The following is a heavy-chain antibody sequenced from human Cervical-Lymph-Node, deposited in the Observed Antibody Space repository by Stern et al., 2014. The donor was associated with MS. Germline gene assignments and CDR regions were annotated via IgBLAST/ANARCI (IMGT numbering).Heavy chain of an antibody. J-gene: IGHJ4*02. CDR1: GFTFTSYD. CDR3: ARDSYDSKLRFDF. V-gene: IGHV1-46*01. CDR2: INPGGGGA. D-gene: IGHD3-22*01. Sequence: QLQLQESGAEVRKPGASVKVSCKASGFTFTSYDIHWVRQAPGQGLEWMGKINPGGGGASYAQKFQGRVTVTRDTSTNTVYMELSSLRSEDTAVYYCARDSYDSKLRFDFWGQGTLVTVSS.